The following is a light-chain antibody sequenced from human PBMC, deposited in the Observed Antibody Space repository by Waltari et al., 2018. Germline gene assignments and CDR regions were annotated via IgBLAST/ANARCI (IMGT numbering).Light chain of an antibody. CDR3: QQLLGFPIT. V-gene: IGKV1-9*01. J-gene: IGKJ3*01. CDR1: QVLSSY. CDR2: AAS. Sequence: DIQLTQSPGFLSASVGDRVTITCRASQVLSSYLAWYQQKPGKAPKLLISAASTLRTGVPSRFSGSGSGTEFTLTISSLQPEDFATYYCQQLLGFPITFGPGTKVDIK.